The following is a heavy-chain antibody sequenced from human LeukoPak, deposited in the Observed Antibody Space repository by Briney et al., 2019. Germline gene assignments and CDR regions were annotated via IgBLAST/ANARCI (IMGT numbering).Heavy chain of an antibody. J-gene: IGHJ6*02. CDR2: ISGSGGST. V-gene: IGHV3-23*01. Sequence: PGGSLRLSCAASGFTFSSYAMSWVRQAPGKGLEWVSAISGSGGSTYHADSVKGRFTISRDNSKNTLYLQMNSLRAEDTAVYYCARDLVRDYAASYYYYGMDVWGQGTTATVSS. CDR3: ARDLVRDYAASYYYYGMDV. CDR1: GFTFSSYA. D-gene: IGHD4-17*01.